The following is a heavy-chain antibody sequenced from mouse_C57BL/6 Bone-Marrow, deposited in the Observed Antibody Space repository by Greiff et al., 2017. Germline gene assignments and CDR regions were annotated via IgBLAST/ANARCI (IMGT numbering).Heavy chain of an antibody. V-gene: IGHV1-62-2*01. CDR1: GYTFTEYT. J-gene: IGHJ3*01. D-gene: IGHD1-1*01. CDR3: ARHGTPYYYGSSYLAY. CDR2: FYPGSGSI. Sequence: LVESGAELVKPGASVKLSCKASGYTFTEYTIHWVKQRSGQGLEWIGWFYPGSGSIKYNEKFKEKATLTADKSSSTVYMELSRLTSEDSAVYFCARHGTPYYYGSSYLAYWGQGTLVTVSA.